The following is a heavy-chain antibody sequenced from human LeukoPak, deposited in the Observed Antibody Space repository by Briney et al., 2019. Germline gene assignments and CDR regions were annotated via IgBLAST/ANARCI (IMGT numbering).Heavy chain of an antibody. J-gene: IGHJ6*02. CDR3: AKATGGMDV. CDR2: ISSSGGST. CDR1: GFTFSSYA. Sequence: PGGSLRLSCAASGFTFSSYAMSWVRQAPGKGLEWVSAISSSGGSTYYADSVKGRFTISRDNSENTLYLQMNSLRVEDTAAYYCAKATGGMDVRGQGTTGTVSS. D-gene: IGHD3-10*01. V-gene: IGHV3-23*01.